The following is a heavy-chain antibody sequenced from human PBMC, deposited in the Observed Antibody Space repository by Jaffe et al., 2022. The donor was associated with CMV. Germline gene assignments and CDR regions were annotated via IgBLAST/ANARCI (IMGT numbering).Heavy chain of an antibody. CDR3: ATTAYGRQRGYSSGWFNWFDP. Sequence: QVQLVQSGAEVKKPGASVKVSCKVSGYTLTELSMHWVRQAPGKGLEWMGGFDPEDGETIYAQKFQGRVTMTEDTSTDTAYMELSSLRSEDTAVYYCATTAYGRQRGYSSGWFNWFDPWGQGTLVTVSS. CDR1: GYTLTELS. J-gene: IGHJ5*02. CDR2: FDPEDGET. D-gene: IGHD6-19*01. V-gene: IGHV1-24*01.